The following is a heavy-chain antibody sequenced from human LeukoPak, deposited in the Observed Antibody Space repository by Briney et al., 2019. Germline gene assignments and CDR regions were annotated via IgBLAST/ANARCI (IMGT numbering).Heavy chain of an antibody. CDR2: IIADGTST. V-gene: IGHV3-48*03. CDR1: GFTFSGHD. D-gene: IGHD6-6*01. CDR3: AAESSSSWEGH. J-gene: IGHJ4*02. Sequence: GGSLRLSCVGSGFTFSGHDMNWVRQAPGKGLEWVSYIIADGTSTYYADSVKGRFTISRDNAKNSLYLQMNSLRAEDTAVYYCAAESSSSWEGHWGQGTLVTVSS.